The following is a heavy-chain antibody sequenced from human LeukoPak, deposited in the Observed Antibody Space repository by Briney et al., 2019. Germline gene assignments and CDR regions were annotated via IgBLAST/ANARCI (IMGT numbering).Heavy chain of an antibody. D-gene: IGHD6-25*01. CDR2: LNSNGGSA. CDR3: ARAVAGYFPDY. Sequence: PGGSLRLSCAASRFTFSTYTIHWVRQALGKGLEYVSGLNSNGGSAYYANSVKGRFTISRDDYKNTVYLQMGSLRGEDMAVYYCARAVAGYFPDYWGQGTLVTVSS. V-gene: IGHV3-64*01. CDR1: RFTFSTYT. J-gene: IGHJ4*02.